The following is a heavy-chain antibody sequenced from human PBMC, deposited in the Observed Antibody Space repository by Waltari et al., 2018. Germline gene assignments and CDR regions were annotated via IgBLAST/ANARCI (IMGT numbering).Heavy chain of an antibody. CDR1: GGTFSSYA. D-gene: IGHD3-10*01. CDR3: ARAFNTMVQGVIYFDY. Sequence: QVQLVQSGAEVKKPGSSVKVSCKASGGTFSSYAISWVRQAPGQGLEWMGGIIPIFGTANYAQEFQGRVTITADESTSTAYMELSSLRSEDTAVYYCARAFNTMVQGVIYFDYWGQGTLVTVSS. CDR2: IIPIFGTA. V-gene: IGHV1-69*13. J-gene: IGHJ4*02.